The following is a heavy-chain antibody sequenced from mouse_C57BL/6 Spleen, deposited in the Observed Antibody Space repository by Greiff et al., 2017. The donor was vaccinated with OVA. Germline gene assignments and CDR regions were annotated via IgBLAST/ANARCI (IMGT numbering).Heavy chain of an antibody. CDR2: IDPSDSET. Sequence: VQLQQPGAELVRPGSSVKLSCKASGYTFTSYWMHWVKQRPIQGLEWIGNIDPSDSETHYNQKFKDKATLTVDKSSSTAYMQLSSLTSEDSAVYYGARERDSSGYVGYWGQGTTLTVSS. J-gene: IGHJ2*01. CDR1: GYTFTSYW. D-gene: IGHD3-2*02. V-gene: IGHV1-52*01. CDR3: ARERDSSGYVGY.